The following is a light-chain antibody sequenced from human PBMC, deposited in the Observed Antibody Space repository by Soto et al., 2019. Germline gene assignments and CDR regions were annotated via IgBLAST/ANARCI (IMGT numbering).Light chain of an antibody. CDR2: GAY. Sequence: EIVLTQSPGTLSLSPGERATLSCRANQSVSSSYLAWYQQKPGQAPRLLIYGAYSRATGIPDRFSGSGSGTDFTLTISRLEPEDFAVYYCQQYGSSPPCTFGQGTKLEIK. J-gene: IGKJ2*02. CDR3: QQYGSSPPCT. V-gene: IGKV3-20*01. CDR1: QSVSSSY.